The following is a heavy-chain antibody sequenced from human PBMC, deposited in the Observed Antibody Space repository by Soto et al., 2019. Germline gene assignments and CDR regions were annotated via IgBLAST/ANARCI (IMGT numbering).Heavy chain of an antibody. Sequence: SDTLSLTCAVSGVSISRGLFSWRWIRPSPGKGLELIGYIYYSGSTYYNPSLKSRFTISVDRSKNEFSLRLSSVTAADTAVYYCARATFIRKGYYDATDYYYFDYWGQGTLVTVSS. D-gene: IGHD3-22*01. CDR3: ARATFIRKGYYDATDYYYFDY. CDR1: GVSISRGLFS. J-gene: IGHJ4*02. CDR2: IYYSGST. V-gene: IGHV4-30-2*06.